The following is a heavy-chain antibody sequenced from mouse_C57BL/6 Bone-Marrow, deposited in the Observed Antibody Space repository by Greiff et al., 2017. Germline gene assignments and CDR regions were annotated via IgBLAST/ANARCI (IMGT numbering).Heavy chain of an antibody. CDR2: IYPGSGST. Sequence: QVQLQQSGAELVKPGASVKMSCKASGYTFTSYWITWVKQRPGQGLEWIGDIYPGSGSTNYNEKFKSKATLTVDTSSSTAYMQLSSLTSEDSAVYYCARGITTVVATGFDYWGQGTTLTVSS. CDR3: ARGITTVVATGFDY. CDR1: GYTFTSYW. J-gene: IGHJ2*01. D-gene: IGHD1-1*01. V-gene: IGHV1-55*01.